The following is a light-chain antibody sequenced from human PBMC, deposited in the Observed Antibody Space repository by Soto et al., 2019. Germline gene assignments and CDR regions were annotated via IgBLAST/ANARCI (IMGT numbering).Light chain of an antibody. J-gene: IGKJ3*01. CDR3: QHYHRWPPKVT. V-gene: IGKV3-15*01. CDR2: GAS. CDR1: QSINTN. Sequence: DIVMTQSPATLSVSPGERATLSCRASQSINTNLAWYQQKPGQAPRLLIYGASTRATVIPARFSGSGSGTEFTHTISCMQADDVAVYYCQHYHRWPPKVTFGPGTRVDI.